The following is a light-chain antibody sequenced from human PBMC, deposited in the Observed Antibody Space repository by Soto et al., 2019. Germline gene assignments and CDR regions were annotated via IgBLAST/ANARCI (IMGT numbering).Light chain of an antibody. CDR3: QQYNNWPQRT. J-gene: IGKJ1*01. CDR1: QIVSSN. CDR2: GAS. V-gene: IGKV3-15*01. Sequence: EIVMTQSPATLSVSPGERATLSCRASQIVSSNLALYQQKPFHAPRLLIYGASTRATGIPVRFSGSVSGTEFTLTISSLQSEDFAVYYCQQYNNWPQRTFGQGTKVDIK.